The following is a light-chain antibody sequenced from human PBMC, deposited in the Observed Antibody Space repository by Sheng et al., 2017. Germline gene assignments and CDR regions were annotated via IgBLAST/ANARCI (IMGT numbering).Light chain of an antibody. CDR1: QSVSSN. CDR3: QQYGWSPPHT. Sequence: EIVMTQSPATLSVSPGERATLSCRASQSVSSNLAWYQQKPGQAPRLLIYGASTRATGIPARFSGSGSGTEFTLTISGLQSEDFAVYYCQQYGWSPPHTFGQGTKLEI. V-gene: IGKV3-15*01. CDR2: GAS. J-gene: IGKJ2*01.